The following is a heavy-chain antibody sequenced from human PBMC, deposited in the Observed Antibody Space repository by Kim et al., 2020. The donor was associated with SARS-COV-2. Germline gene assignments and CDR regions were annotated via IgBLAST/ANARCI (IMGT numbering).Heavy chain of an antibody. CDR1: GFTFSSYA. D-gene: IGHD3-9*01. CDR3: AREPYLRLLTGYRSGGYFDH. CDR2: ISYDGSNK. J-gene: IGHJ4*02. Sequence: GGSLRLSCAASGFTFSSYAMHWVRQAPGKGLEWVAVISYDGSNKYYADSVKGRFTISRDNSKNTLYLQMNSRRAEDTAVYYCAREPYLRLLTGYRSGGYFDHWGQGTLVTVSS. V-gene: IGHV3-30*04.